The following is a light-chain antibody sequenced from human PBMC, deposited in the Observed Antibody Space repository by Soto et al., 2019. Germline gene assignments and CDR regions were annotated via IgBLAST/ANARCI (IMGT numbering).Light chain of an antibody. CDR3: QQYGSSPPYT. CDR2: GAS. Sequence: EIVLTQSPGTLSLSPGERATLSCRASQSVSSSYLAWYQQKPGQAPSLLIYGASSSATGIPDRFSGSGSGTDFTLPISRLEPEDFAVYYCQQYGSSPPYTFGQGTKLEIK. J-gene: IGKJ2*01. V-gene: IGKV3-20*01. CDR1: QSVSSSY.